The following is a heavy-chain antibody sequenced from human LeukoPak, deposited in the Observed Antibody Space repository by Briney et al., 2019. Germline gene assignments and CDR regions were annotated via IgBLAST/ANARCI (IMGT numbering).Heavy chain of an antibody. CDR1: GGSISSYY. J-gene: IGHJ6*03. CDR3: ARDGSGYDYYYFYYMDV. D-gene: IGHD3-22*01. Sequence: SETLSLTCTVSGGSISSYYWSWIRQPPGKGLEWIGYIYYSGSTNYNPSLKSRVTISVDTSKNQFSLNLSSVTAADTAVYYCARDGSGYDYYYFYYMDVWGKGTTVTVSS. CDR2: IYYSGST. V-gene: IGHV4-59*12.